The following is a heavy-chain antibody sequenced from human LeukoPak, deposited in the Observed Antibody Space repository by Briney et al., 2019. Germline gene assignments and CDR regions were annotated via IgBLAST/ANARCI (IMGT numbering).Heavy chain of an antibody. CDR3: ARVAGDYGDYDAFDI. CDR2: VSYSGNT. J-gene: IGHJ3*02. D-gene: IGHD4-17*01. V-gene: IGHV4-39*07. Sequence: SETLSLTCTVSGDSISSSTYYWGWIRQSPAKGLEWIGSVSYSGNTYYNPSLKSRVTISLDTSKNQFSLKLTSVTAADTAVYFCARVAGDYGDYDAFDIWGQGTMVTVSS. CDR1: GDSISSSTYY.